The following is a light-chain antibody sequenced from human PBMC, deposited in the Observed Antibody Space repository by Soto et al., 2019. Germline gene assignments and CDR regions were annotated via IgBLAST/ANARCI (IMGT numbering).Light chain of an antibody. CDR2: EVT. CDR3: YSYAGSNTYYV. J-gene: IGLJ1*01. V-gene: IGLV2-23*02. Sequence: QSVLTQPASVSGSPGQSIAISCTGTSSDVGSYDLVSWYQQHLGKAPKLIIYEVTKRPSGVSDRFSGSKSGNTASLTISGLQAEDEADYYCYSYAGSNTYYVFGTGTKVTVL. CDR1: SSDVGSYDL.